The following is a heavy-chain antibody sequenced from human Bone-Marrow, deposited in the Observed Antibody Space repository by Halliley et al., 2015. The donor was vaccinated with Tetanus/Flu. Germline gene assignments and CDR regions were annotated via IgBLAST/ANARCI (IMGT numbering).Heavy chain of an antibody. V-gene: IGHV3-33*06. D-gene: IGHD3-22*01. CDR1: GFNFRSYA. Sequence: SLRLSCAASGFNFRSYAMNWVRQVPGKGLEWVAGIWYDGSKKYYGDSVKGRFTVSRDNSQNVLYLQINSLRGEDTGIYYCAKGGGAVVRNEYFDPWGQGTVVTVSS. J-gene: IGHJ5*02. CDR3: AKGGGAVVRNEYFDP. CDR2: IWYDGSKK.